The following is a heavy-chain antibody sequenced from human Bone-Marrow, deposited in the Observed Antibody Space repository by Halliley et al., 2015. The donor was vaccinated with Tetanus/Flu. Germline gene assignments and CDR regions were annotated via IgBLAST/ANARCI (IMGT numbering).Heavy chain of an antibody. CDR2: VTT. CDR3: AKDIVYYDYVWGNSGNYYYGMDA. Sequence: VTTEYADSIKGRFTISRDNSKHSLYLQMNNLRTEDTAFYYCAKDIVYYDYVWGNSGNYYYGMDAWGQGTTVTVSS. V-gene: IGHV3-43*01. J-gene: IGHJ6*02. D-gene: IGHD3-16*01.